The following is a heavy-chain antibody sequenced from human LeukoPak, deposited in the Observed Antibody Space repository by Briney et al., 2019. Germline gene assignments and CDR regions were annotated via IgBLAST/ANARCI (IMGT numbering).Heavy chain of an antibody. CDR3: AKDGVAVAGKEDYFDY. D-gene: IGHD6-19*01. Sequence: GGSLRLSCAASGFSFSSYAMSWVRQAPGKGLEWVPAISGSGGSTYYADSVKGRFTTSRDNSKNTLYLQMNSLRAEDTAVYYCAKDGVAVAGKEDYFDYWGQGTLVTVSS. CDR1: GFSFSSYA. CDR2: ISGSGGST. V-gene: IGHV3-23*01. J-gene: IGHJ4*02.